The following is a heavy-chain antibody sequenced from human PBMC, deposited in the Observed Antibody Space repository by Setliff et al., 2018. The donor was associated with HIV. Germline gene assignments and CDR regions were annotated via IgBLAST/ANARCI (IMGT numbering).Heavy chain of an antibody. J-gene: IGHJ4*02. D-gene: IGHD2-15*01. CDR2: ISYSGST. V-gene: IGHV4-59*02. CDR3: ATDPTSYCTGGNCHSGRFAS. Sequence: PSETLSLTCTVSGGSVNGHYWNWIRLTPGKGLEWIGSISYSGSTNYNPSLKSRVTISVDTSRNEFSLKLSSVTAADTAVYYCATDPTSYCTGGNCHSGRFASWGQGTQVTVSS. CDR1: GGSVNGHY.